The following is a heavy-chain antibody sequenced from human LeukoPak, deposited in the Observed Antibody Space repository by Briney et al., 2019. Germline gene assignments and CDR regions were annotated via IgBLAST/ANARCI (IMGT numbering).Heavy chain of an antibody. CDR2: IIPIFGTA. CDR3: AKEDRVKYWFDP. J-gene: IGHJ5*02. Sequence: ASVKVSCKASGGTFSSYAISWVRQAPGQGLEWMGGIIPIFGTANYAQKFQGRVTITADESTSTAYMELSSLRSEDTAVYYCAKEDRVKYWFDPWGQGTLVTVSS. V-gene: IGHV1-69*13. CDR1: GGTFSSYA. D-gene: IGHD1-14*01.